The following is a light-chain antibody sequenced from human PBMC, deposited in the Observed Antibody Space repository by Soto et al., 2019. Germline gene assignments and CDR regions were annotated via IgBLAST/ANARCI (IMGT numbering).Light chain of an antibody. CDR2: DVS. J-gene: IGLJ2*01. CDR1: SSDVGGYNY. CDR3: CSYAGSFVV. Sequence: QSALTQPRSVSGSPGQSVTISCTGTSSDVGGYNYVSWYQQHPGKAPKLMIYDVSKGPSGVPDRVSGSKSGNTASLTISGLQAEDEADYYCCSYAGSFVVFGGGTKLTVL. V-gene: IGLV2-11*01.